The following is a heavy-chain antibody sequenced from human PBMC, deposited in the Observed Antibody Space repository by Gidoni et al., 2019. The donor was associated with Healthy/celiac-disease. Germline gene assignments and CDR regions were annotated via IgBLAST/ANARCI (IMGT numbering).Heavy chain of an antibody. CDR2: IYYSGST. CDR3: ARRGSIAVAGTQPYYFDY. V-gene: IGHV4-39*01. Sequence: QLQLQESGPGLVKPSETLSLTCTVSGGSISSSSYYWGWIRQPPGKGLEWIGSIYYSGSTYYNPSLKSRVTISVDTSKNQFSLKLSSVTAADTAVYYCARRGSIAVAGTQPYYFDYWGQGTLVTVSS. CDR1: GGSISSSSYY. D-gene: IGHD6-19*01. J-gene: IGHJ4*02.